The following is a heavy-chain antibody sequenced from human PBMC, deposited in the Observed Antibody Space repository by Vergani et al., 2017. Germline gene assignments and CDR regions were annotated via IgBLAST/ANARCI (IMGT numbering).Heavy chain of an antibody. Sequence: QMQLVQSGPEVKKPGTSVKVSCKASGFTFTSSAVQWVRQARGQRLEWIGWIVVGSGNTNYAQKFQERVTITRDMSTSTAYMELSSLRSEDTAVYYCARDHIGADGYTKPLDYWGQGTLVTVSS. CDR2: IVVGSGNT. V-gene: IGHV1-58*01. CDR1: GFTFTSSA. CDR3: ARDHIGADGYTKPLDY. J-gene: IGHJ4*02. D-gene: IGHD5-24*01.